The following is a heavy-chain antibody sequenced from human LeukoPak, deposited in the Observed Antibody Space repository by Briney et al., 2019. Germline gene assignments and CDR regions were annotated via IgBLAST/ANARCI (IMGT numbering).Heavy chain of an antibody. CDR2: INHSGST. CDR3: ARRGFYYGSGSSHNWFDP. CDR1: GGSFSGYY. J-gene: IGHJ5*02. V-gene: IGHV4-34*01. Sequence: SETLSLTCAVYGGSFSGYYWSWIRQPPGKGLEWIGEINHSGSTNYNPSLKSRVTISVDTSKNQFSLKLSSVTAADTAVYYCARRGFYYGSGSSHNWFDPWGQGTLVTVSS. D-gene: IGHD3-10*01.